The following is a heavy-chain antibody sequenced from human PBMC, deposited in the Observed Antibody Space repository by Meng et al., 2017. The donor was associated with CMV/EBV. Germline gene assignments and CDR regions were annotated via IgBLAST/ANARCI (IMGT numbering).Heavy chain of an antibody. CDR1: GGSLSSSSYD. Sequence: QEDCGPGRGKPSEALSSTRTVSGGSLSSSSYDWGWIRQPPGKGLEWIGSIYYSGSTYYNPSLKSRVTISVDTSKNQFSLKLSSVTAADTAVYYCARSIAARPYRYNWFDPWGQGTLVTASS. V-gene: IGHV4-39*07. J-gene: IGHJ5*02. D-gene: IGHD6-6*01. CDR3: ARSIAARPYRYNWFDP. CDR2: IYYSGST.